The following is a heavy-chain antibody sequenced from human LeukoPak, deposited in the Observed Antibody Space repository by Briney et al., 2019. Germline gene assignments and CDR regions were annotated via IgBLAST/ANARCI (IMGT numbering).Heavy chain of an antibody. CDR1: GGSFSGYY. V-gene: IGHV4-59*01. D-gene: IGHD3-10*01. CDR3: ARYYYGSGSAYFDY. CDR2: IYYSGST. J-gene: IGHJ4*02. Sequence: SETLSLTCAVYGGSFSGYYWSWIRQPPGKGLEWIGYIYYSGSTNYNPSLKSRVTISVDTSKNQFSLKLSSVTAADTAVYYCARYYYGSGSAYFDYWGQGTLVTVSS.